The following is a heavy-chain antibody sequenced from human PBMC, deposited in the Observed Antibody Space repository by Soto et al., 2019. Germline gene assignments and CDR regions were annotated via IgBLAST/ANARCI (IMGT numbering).Heavy chain of an antibody. V-gene: IGHV3-15*01. CDR3: TADHWS. J-gene: IGHJ4*02. D-gene: IGHD3-3*01. Sequence: GGSLRLSCVVFEYTFSYALMSWVRQAPGRGLEWVARINRKIDGETTDYAAPVEGRLTIARDDSKNTLYLQMSSLKIEDTAVYFCTADHWSWGQGTLVTVSS. CDR1: EYTFSYAL. CDR2: INRKIDGETT.